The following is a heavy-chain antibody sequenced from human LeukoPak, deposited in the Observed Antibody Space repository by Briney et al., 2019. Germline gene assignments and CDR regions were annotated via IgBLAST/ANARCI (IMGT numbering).Heavy chain of an antibody. CDR2: ISAYNGNT. CDR1: GYTFTSYG. J-gene: IGHJ3*02. V-gene: IGHV1-18*01. D-gene: IGHD2-15*01. Sequence: ASVKVSCKASGYTFTSYGISWVRQATGQGLEWMGWISAYNGNTNYAQKLQGRVTMTTDTSTSTAYMELRSLRSDDTAVYYCARIKDRPMGDAFDIWGQGTMVTVSS. CDR3: ARIKDRPMGDAFDI.